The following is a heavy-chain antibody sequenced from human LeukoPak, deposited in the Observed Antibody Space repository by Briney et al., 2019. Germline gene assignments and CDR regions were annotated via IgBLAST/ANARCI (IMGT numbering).Heavy chain of an antibody. CDR3: AKDKNDYGDYYYMDV. CDR2: IRHDGNHK. D-gene: IGHD4-17*01. V-gene: IGHV3-30*02. Sequence: GGSLRLSCAASGFTFSSYVMHWVRQAPGKGLEWVAFIRHDGNHKNCADSVKGRFTISRDNSKNTLSLQMNSLRAEDTAVYYCAKDKNDYGDYYYMDVWVKGTTVTVSS. J-gene: IGHJ6*03. CDR1: GFTFSSYV.